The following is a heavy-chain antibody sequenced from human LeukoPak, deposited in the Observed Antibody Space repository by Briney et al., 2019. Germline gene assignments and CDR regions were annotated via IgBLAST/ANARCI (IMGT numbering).Heavy chain of an antibody. D-gene: IGHD3-3*01. Sequence: ASVKVSCKASGYTFTGYYMHWVRQAPGQGLEWMGWINPNSGGTNYAQKFQGRVTMTRDTSISTAYMELSRLRSDDTAVYYCASSHRFLEWLSGGLDWGQGTLVTVSS. CDR2: INPNSGGT. J-gene: IGHJ4*02. V-gene: IGHV1-2*02. CDR3: ASSHRFLEWLSGGLD. CDR1: GYTFTGYY.